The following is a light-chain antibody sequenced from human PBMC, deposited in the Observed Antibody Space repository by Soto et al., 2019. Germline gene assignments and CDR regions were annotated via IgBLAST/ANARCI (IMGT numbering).Light chain of an antibody. CDR2: DAS. V-gene: IGKV1-33*01. CDR3: QQYDNLPLT. J-gene: IGKJ4*01. Sequence: DVHMSQSPSSLSASVGNRVTITCQTSQDIKNYLNWYQQKSGKAPKLLIYDASDLETGVPSRFSGSGSGTDFTFTINSLQPEDIATYYSQQYDNLPLTFGGGTKVDI. CDR1: QDIKNY.